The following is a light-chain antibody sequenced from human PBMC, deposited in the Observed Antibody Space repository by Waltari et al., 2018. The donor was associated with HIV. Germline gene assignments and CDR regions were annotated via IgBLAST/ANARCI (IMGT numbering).Light chain of an antibody. J-gene: IGKJ1*01. CDR3: HQYVTSPWT. CDR2: SVS. CDR1: QSVSGSY. V-gene: IGKV3-20*01. Sequence: EIVLTQSPGTLSLSPGETATLSCRASQSVSGSYLAWYQQKPGQPPRLLIYSVSNRATGIPDRVSGSGSGTDFTLTISRLEPEDSVVYYCHQYVTSPWTFGQGTKVEIK.